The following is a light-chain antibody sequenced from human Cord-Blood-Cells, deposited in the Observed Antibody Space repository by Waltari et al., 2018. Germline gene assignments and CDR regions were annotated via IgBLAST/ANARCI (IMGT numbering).Light chain of an antibody. V-gene: IGLV2-23*01. Sequence: QSALPQPAPVSGSPVQSITTPSTGPSSVVGSYNLVSWYQQHPGKAPKLMIYEGSKRPSGVSNRFSGSESGNTASLTISGLQAEDEADYYCCSYAGSSTWVFGGGTKLTVL. CDR1: SSVVGSYNL. J-gene: IGLJ3*02. CDR2: EGS. CDR3: CSYAGSSTWV.